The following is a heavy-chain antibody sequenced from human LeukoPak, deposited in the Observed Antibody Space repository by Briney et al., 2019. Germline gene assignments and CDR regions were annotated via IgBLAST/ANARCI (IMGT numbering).Heavy chain of an antibody. V-gene: IGHV3-30*04. J-gene: IGHJ4*02. CDR3: ARDANYYGSGSYYNERELDY. CDR1: GFTFSSYA. CDR2: ISYDGSNK. Sequence: GGSLRLSCAASGFTFSSYAMHWVRQAPGKGLEWVAVISYDGSNKYYADSVKGRFTISRDNSKNTLYLQMNSLRAEDTAVYYRARDANYYGSGSYYNERELDYWGQGTLVTVSS. D-gene: IGHD3-10*01.